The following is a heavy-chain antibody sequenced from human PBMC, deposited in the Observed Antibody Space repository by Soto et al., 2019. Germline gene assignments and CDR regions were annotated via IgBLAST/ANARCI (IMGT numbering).Heavy chain of an antibody. CDR3: AKEARYYYDSSGYYRPLGY. V-gene: IGHV3-23*01. Sequence: GGSLRLSCAASGFTFSSYAMSWVRQAPGKGLEWVSAISGSGGSTYYADPVKGRFTISRDNSKNTLYLQMNNLRAEDTAVYYCAKEARYYYDSSGYYRPLGYWGQGTLVTVSS. CDR2: ISGSGGST. J-gene: IGHJ4*02. D-gene: IGHD3-22*01. CDR1: GFTFSSYA.